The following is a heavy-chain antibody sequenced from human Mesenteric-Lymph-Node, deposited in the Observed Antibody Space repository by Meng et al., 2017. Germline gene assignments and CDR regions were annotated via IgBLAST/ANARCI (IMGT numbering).Heavy chain of an antibody. CDR2: INTKTGNP. CDR3: ATTGGGFDY. Sequence: LVLSGSELGKLGASVKVSSMASVSPFSNYDINWVRQAPGQGLEWMRWINTKTGNPTYAQGFTGRFVFSLDTSVSTTHLHISTLTPEDTAVYYCATTGGGFDYWGQGTLVTVSS. D-gene: IGHD2-8*02. J-gene: IGHJ4*02. CDR1: VSPFSNYD. V-gene: IGHV7-4-1*02.